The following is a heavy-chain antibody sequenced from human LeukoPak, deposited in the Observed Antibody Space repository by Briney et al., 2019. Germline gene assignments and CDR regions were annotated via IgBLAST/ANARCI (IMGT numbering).Heavy chain of an antibody. D-gene: IGHD2-2*02. CDR3: ARDSWYCSSTSCYRNYYFDY. V-gene: IGHV3-48*01. Sequence: GGSLRLSCAASGFTFSSYSMNWVRQAPGKGLEWVSYISSSSSTIYYADSVKGRFTISRDNAKNSLYLQMNSLRAEDTAVYYCARDSWYCSSTSCYRNYYFDYWGQGTLVTVSS. J-gene: IGHJ4*02. CDR1: GFTFSSYS. CDR2: ISSSSSTI.